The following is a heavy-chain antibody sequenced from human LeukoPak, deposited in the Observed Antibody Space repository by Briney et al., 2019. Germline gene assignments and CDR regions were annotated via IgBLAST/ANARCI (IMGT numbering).Heavy chain of an antibody. Sequence: GGSLRLSCAASGFTFSDYYMSWIRQAPGKGLEWVSFISSGGNTIHYADSMKGRFTISRDNAKNSLYLQMNSLRAEDTAVYYCARDRTRETFDYWGRGTLVTVSS. CDR3: ARDRTRETFDY. J-gene: IGHJ4*02. CDR2: ISSGGNTI. V-gene: IGHV3-11*04. CDR1: GFTFSDYY. D-gene: IGHD1-1*01.